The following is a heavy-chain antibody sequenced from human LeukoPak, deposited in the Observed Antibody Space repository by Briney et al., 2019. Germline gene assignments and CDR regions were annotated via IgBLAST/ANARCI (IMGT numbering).Heavy chain of an antibody. J-gene: IGHJ4*02. Sequence: GASLRLTCAASGFTFSNYAMSWVRQAPGKGLEWVSAISGSGGSTYYADSVKGRFTISRDNSKNTLYLQMNSLRAEDTAVYYCAKELRPYDSSGPDYWGQGTLVTVSS. D-gene: IGHD3-22*01. CDR1: GFTFSNYA. CDR2: ISGSGGST. CDR3: AKELRPYDSSGPDY. V-gene: IGHV3-23*01.